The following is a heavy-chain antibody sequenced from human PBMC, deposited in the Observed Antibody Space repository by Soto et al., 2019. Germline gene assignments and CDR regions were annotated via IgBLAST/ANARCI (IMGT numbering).Heavy chain of an antibody. CDR2: ITATGDRT. J-gene: IGHJ4*02. V-gene: IGHV3-23*01. CDR3: ATMNGYFEY. D-gene: IGHD3-22*01. Sequence: GGSLRLSCADSGFRFSSYIMSWVRQTPGKGLEWVAAITATGDRTYYADSVTGRFTISRDNSKKTHYLQMTSLRAEDTAMYYCATMNGYFEYWGKGTPVTV. CDR1: GFRFSSYI.